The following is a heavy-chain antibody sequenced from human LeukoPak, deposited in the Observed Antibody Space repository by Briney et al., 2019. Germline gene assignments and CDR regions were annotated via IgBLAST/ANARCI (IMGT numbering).Heavy chain of an antibody. D-gene: IGHD3-22*01. V-gene: IGHV4-39*01. CDR3: ARIRDSSVDFDY. CDR1: GVSISSRSYY. Sequence: SETLSLTCTVSGVSISSRSYYWGWIRQPPGKGLEWIGNIYYSGSTYYTPSLKSRVTMSVDTSKNQFSLKLSSVTAADTAVYYCARIRDSSVDFDYWGQGSLVTVSS. CDR2: IYYSGST. J-gene: IGHJ4*02.